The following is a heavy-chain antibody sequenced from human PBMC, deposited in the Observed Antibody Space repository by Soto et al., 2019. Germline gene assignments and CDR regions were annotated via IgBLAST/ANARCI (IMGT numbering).Heavy chain of an antibody. CDR1: GGSISSSSYY. J-gene: IGHJ6*02. CDR2: LYYSGST. V-gene: IGHV4-39*01. Sequence: PSETLSLTCTVSGGSISSSSYYWGWIRQPPGKGLEWIGYLYYSGSTYYNPSLKGRLTISVDTSKNQFSLKLSSVTAADTAVYYCARHGRAAAAPPYYYYYGMDVWGQGTTVTVS. D-gene: IGHD6-13*01. CDR3: ARHGRAAAAPPYYYYYGMDV.